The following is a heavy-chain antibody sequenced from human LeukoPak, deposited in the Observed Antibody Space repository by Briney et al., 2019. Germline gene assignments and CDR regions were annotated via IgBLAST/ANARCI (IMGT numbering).Heavy chain of an antibody. CDR2: IYYSGST. J-gene: IGHJ4*02. CDR1: GGSISSSSYY. V-gene: IGHV4-39*07. D-gene: IGHD3-22*01. Sequence: SETLSLTCTVSGGSISSSSYYWGWIRQPPGKGLEWIGSIYYSGSTYYNPSLKSRVTISVDTSKNQFSLNLSSVTAADTAVYYCARGSGDSSGHYGDYWGQGTLVTVSS. CDR3: ARGSGDSSGHYGDY.